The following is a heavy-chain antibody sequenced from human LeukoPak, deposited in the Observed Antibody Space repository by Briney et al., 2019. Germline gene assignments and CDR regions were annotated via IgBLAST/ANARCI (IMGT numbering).Heavy chain of an antibody. V-gene: IGHV3-30-3*01. CDR1: GFTFSSYA. Sequence: GGSLRPSCAASGFTFSSYAMHWVRRAPGKGLEWVAVISYDGSNKHYADSVKGRFTISRDNSKNTLYLQMNSLRAEDTAVYYCAKDRVAGPIMPFYYYMDVWGKGTTVTVSS. D-gene: IGHD6-19*01. CDR2: ISYDGSNK. CDR3: AKDRVAGPIMPFYYYMDV. J-gene: IGHJ6*03.